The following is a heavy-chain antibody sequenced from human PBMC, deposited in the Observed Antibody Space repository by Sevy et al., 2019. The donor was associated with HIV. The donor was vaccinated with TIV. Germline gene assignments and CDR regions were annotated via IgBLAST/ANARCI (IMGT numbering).Heavy chain of an antibody. V-gene: IGHV4-34*01. D-gene: IGHD6-13*01. Sequence: SETLSLTCAVYGGSFSGYYWSWIRQPPGKGLEWIGEINHNGSTNYNPSLKSRVTISAGTSKNQFSLNLSSVTAADTAVYYCAREGYSLGMDVWGQGTTVTVSS. CDR3: AREGYSLGMDV. CDR1: GGSFSGYY. CDR2: INHNGST. J-gene: IGHJ6*02.